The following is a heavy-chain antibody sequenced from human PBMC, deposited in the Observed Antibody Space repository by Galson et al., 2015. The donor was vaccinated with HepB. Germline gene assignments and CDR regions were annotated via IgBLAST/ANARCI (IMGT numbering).Heavy chain of an antibody. V-gene: IGHV4-59*08. J-gene: IGHJ4*02. Sequence: LSLTCTVSGASISSLYWSWIRQPPGKGLEWIGYTSYSGSTRYNPSLKSRVTISADRSKNQFSLKVNSVTATDTAVYYCARHFNAYYFDYWGQGSLVTVSS. CDR3: ARHFNAYYFDY. CDR1: GASISSLY. CDR2: TSYSGST.